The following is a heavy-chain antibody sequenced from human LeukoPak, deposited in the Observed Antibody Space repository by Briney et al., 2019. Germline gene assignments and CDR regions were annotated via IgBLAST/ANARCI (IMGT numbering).Heavy chain of an antibody. CDR1: GGTFSSYT. V-gene: IGHV1-69*02. CDR2: IIPILGIA. Sequence: GSSVRVSCKAFGGTFSSYTISWVRQAPGQGLEWMGRIIPILGIANYAQKFQGRVTITADKSTSTAYMELSSLRSEDTAVYYCARLVSVVVVPAEDYYYMDVWGKGTTVTVSS. CDR3: ARLVSVVVVPAEDYYYMDV. J-gene: IGHJ6*03. D-gene: IGHD2-2*01.